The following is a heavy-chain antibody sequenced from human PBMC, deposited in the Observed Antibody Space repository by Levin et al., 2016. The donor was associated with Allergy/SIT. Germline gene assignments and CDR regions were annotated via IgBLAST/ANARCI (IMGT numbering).Heavy chain of an antibody. CDR1: GFTFSSYS. CDR2: ISSSSSTI. D-gene: IGHD3-3*01. CDR3: ARDLRDFNYDFWSGYGDYYYYGMDV. V-gene: IGHV3-48*02. J-gene: IGHJ6*02. Sequence: LSLTCAASGFTFSSYSMNWVRQAPGKGLEWVSYISSSSSTIYYADSVKGRFTISRDNAKNSLYLQMNSLRDEDTAVYYCARDLRDFNYDFWSGYGDYYYYGMDVWGQGTTVTVSS.